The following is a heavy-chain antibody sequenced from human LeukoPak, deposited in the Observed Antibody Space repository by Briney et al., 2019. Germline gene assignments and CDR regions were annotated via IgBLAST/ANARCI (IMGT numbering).Heavy chain of an antibody. CDR3: AKDLEMATIEADFQH. J-gene: IGHJ1*01. D-gene: IGHD5-24*01. V-gene: IGHV3-23*01. CDR2: ISGSGGST. CDR1: GFTFSSYG. Sequence: GGSLRLSCAASGFTFSSYGMSWVRQAPGKGLEWVSGISGSGGSTYYADSVKGRFTISRDNSKNSLYLQMNSLRTEDTALYYCAKDLEMATIEADFQHWGQGTLVTVSS.